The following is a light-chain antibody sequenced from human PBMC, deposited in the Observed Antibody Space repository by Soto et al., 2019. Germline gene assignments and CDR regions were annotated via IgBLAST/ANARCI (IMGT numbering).Light chain of an antibody. CDR2: DAS. Sequence: IVLTQSPATLTLSPGKRATLSCRASQSVSSYLAWYQQKPGQAPRLLIYDASNRATGIPARFSGSGSGTDFTLTISRVEPEDFAVYYCQQFRSSPLTFGGGTKVDI. CDR3: QQFRSSPLT. V-gene: IGKV3-11*01. J-gene: IGKJ4*01. CDR1: QSVSSY.